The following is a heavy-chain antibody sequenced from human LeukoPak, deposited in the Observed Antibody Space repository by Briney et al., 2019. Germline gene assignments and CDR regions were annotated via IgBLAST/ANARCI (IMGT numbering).Heavy chain of an antibody. CDR1: GGSFIGFH. CDR2: IYYSGST. Sequence: SETLSLTCAVYGGSFIGFHWNWIRQPPGKGLEWIGSIYYSGSTYYNPSLKSRVTISVDTSKNQFSLKLSSVTAADTAVYYCARAAAGMTYDYWGQGTLVTVSS. J-gene: IGHJ4*02. D-gene: IGHD6-13*01. CDR3: ARAAAGMTYDY. V-gene: IGHV4-34*01.